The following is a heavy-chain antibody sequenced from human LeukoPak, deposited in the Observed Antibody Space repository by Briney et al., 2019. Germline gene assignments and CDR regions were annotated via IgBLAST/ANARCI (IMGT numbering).Heavy chain of an antibody. J-gene: IGHJ5*02. D-gene: IGHD6-19*01. Sequence: VASVKVSCTASGGTFSSYAISWVRQAPGQGLEWMGGIIPIFGTANYAQKFQGRVAITADESTSTAYMELSSLRSEDTAVYYCATGPKAYSSGWYNWFDPWGQGTLVTVSS. CDR1: GGTFSSYA. V-gene: IGHV1-69*13. CDR3: ATGPKAYSSGWYNWFDP. CDR2: IIPIFGTA.